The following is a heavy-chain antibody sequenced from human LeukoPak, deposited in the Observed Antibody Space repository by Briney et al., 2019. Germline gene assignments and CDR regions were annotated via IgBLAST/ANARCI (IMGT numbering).Heavy chain of an antibody. J-gene: IGHJ4*02. CDR2: IYYSGST. CDR3: ARVLRGYSGYDYYFDY. CDR1: GGSVSSGSYY. D-gene: IGHD5-12*01. Sequence: SETLSLTCTVSGGSVSSGSYYWSWIRQPPGKGLEWIGYIYYSGSTNYNPSLKSRVTISVDTSKNQFSLKLSSVPAADTAVYYCARVLRGYSGYDYYFDYWGQGTLVTVSS. V-gene: IGHV4-61*01.